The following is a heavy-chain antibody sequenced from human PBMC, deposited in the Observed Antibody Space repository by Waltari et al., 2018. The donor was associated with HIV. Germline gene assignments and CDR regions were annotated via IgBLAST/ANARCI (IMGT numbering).Heavy chain of an antibody. CDR3: ARDGGSPPNRWFDP. Sequence: EVHLVESGGALVKRGGSLRLSCAASGFSFSSYSMNWVRQAPGKGLEWVSSISSSSNFIYYADSVKGRFTISRDNAKNSLYLQMNSLRAEDTAVYYCARDGGSPPNRWFDPWGQGTLVTVSS. D-gene: IGHD1-26*01. V-gene: IGHV3-21*01. CDR2: ISSSSNFI. CDR1: GFSFSSYS. J-gene: IGHJ5*02.